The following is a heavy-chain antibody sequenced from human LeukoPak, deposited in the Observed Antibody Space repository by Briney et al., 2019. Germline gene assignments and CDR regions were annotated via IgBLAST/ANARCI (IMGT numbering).Heavy chain of an antibody. CDR3: AREEATCGGDCYDY. V-gene: IGHV3-48*03. CDR2: ISRSGDAI. CDR1: GFTFHSYE. Sequence: GGSLRLSCAASGFTFHSYEFNWVRQAPGKGLEWVSYISRSGDAIYYAPSVRGRFTMPRDNAKSSLFLQMNSLRAEDTAVYYCAREEATCGGDCYDYWGQGTLVTVSS. D-gene: IGHD2-21*02. J-gene: IGHJ4*02.